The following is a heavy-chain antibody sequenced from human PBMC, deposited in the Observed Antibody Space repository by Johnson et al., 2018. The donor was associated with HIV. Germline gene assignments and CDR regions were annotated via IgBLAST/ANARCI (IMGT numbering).Heavy chain of an antibody. CDR3: ARQPDNFWSSDAFDI. CDR1: GFTFDDYA. D-gene: IGHD3-3*01. V-gene: IGHV3-9*01. CDR2: ISWNSGSI. J-gene: IGHJ3*02. Sequence: VQLVESGGGLVQPGRSLRLSCAASGFTFDDYAMHWVRQAPGKGLEWVSGISWNSGSIGYADSVKGRFTISRDNAKNSLYLQMNSLRVEDTAIYYCARQPDNFWSSDAFDIWGQGTMVTVSS.